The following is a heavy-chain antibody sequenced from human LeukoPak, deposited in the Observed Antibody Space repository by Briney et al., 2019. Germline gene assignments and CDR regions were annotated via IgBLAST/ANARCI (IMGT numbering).Heavy chain of an antibody. V-gene: IGHV1-46*01. CDR2: INPSGGST. Sequence: GESLKTSCKASGYTFTSYYMHWVRQAPGQGLEWMGIINPSGGSTSYAQKFQGRVTMTRDTSTSTVYMELSSLRFEDTAVYYCAVAATGNVNWFDPWGQGTLVTVSS. D-gene: IGHD2-15*01. CDR3: AVAATGNVNWFDP. J-gene: IGHJ5*02. CDR1: GYTFTSYY.